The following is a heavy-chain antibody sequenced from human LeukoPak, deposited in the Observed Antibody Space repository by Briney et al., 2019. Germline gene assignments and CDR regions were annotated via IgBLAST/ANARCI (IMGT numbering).Heavy chain of an antibody. D-gene: IGHD4-23*01. Sequence: SETLSLTCAVYNGFDNLYFMLVRQPPGKGLEWIGEVTYRGSANYNPSLKSRVTISVDTSKNQFSLKLSSVTAADTAVYYCARDPTTVVTPGSYFDYWGQGTLVTVSS. CDR2: VTYRGSA. J-gene: IGHJ4*02. CDR1: NGFDNLYF. V-gene: IGHV4-34*01. CDR3: ARDPTTVVTPGSYFDY.